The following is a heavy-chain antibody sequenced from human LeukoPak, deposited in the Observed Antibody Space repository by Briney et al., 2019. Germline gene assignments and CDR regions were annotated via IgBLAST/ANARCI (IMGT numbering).Heavy chain of an antibody. V-gene: IGHV3-48*03. CDR2: ISSSGSTI. CDR3: AREGIVGATRVTDS. D-gene: IGHD1-26*01. Sequence: GGSLRLSCEASGFTFSSYEMNWVRQAPGKGLEWVSYISSSGSTIYYADSVKGRFTISRDNAKNSLYLQMNSLRAEDTAVYYCAREGIVGATRVTDSWGQGTLVTVSS. J-gene: IGHJ4*02. CDR1: GFTFSSYE.